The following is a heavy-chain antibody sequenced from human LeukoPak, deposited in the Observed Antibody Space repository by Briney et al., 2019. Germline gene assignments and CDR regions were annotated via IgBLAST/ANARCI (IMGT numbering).Heavy chain of an antibody. Sequence: SETLSLTCTVSGGXISSYYWSWIRQPPGKGLQWIGYIYYSGSTNYNPSLKSRVTISVDTSKNQFSLKLSSVTAADTAVYYCARGVDIVATTHFDYWGQGTLVTVSS. CDR2: IYYSGST. J-gene: IGHJ4*02. D-gene: IGHD5-12*01. CDR1: GGXISSYY. CDR3: ARGVDIVATTHFDY. V-gene: IGHV4-59*01.